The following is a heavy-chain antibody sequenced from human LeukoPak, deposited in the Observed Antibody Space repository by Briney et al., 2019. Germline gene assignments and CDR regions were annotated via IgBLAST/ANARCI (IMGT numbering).Heavy chain of an antibody. J-gene: IGHJ4*02. D-gene: IGHD2-15*01. CDR2: IKSKTDGGTT. V-gene: IGHV3-15*01. Sequence: GGSLRLSCAPSGLTFSKAWMSWVRQAPGKGLEWVGRIKSKTDGGTTDYAAPVKGRFTISRGDSKNTLYLQMNSLKTEDTAVYYCTTEGYCSGGGCYGFDNWGQGILVTVSS. CDR1: GLTFSKAW. CDR3: TTEGYCSGGGCYGFDN.